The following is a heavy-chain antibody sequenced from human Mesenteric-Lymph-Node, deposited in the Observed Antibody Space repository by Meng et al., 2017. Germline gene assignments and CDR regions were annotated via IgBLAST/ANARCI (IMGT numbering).Heavy chain of an antibody. J-gene: IGHJ4*02. Sequence: EVQLVESGGGLVKPGGSLRLSCAASGFTFSSQSMNWVRQAPGKGLEWVSSISSSSSYIYYADSVKGRFTISRDNAKNSLYLQMNSLRAEDTAVYYCARNVRLRDGYNSDYWGQGTLVTVSS. D-gene: IGHD5-24*01. V-gene: IGHV3-21*01. CDR2: ISSSSSYI. CDR1: GFTFSSQS. CDR3: ARNVRLRDGYNSDY.